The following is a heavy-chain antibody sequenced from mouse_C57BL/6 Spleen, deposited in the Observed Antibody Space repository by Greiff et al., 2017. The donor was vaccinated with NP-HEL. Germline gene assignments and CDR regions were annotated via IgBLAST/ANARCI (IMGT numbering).Heavy chain of an antibody. Sequence: EVQLQESGGGLVKPGGSLKLSCAASGFTFSDYGMHWVRQAPEKGLEWVAYISSGSSTIYYADTVKGRFTISRDNAKNTLFLQMTSLRSEDTAMYYCARPGYSNSYYFDYWGQGTTLTVSS. CDR2: ISSGSSTI. CDR3: ARPGYSNSYYFDY. V-gene: IGHV5-17*01. J-gene: IGHJ2*01. D-gene: IGHD2-5*01. CDR1: GFTFSDYG.